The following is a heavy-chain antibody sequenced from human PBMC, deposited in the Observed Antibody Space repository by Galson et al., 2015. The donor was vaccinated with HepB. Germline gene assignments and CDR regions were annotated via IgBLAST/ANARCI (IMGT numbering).Heavy chain of an antibody. D-gene: IGHD3/OR15-3a*01. Sequence: SVKVSCKASGYTFTSYAMHWVRQAPGQRLEWMGWINAGNGNTKYSQKFQGRVTITRDTSASTAYMELSSLRSEDTAVYYCARVEILIFGVLDQGMDVWGQGTTVTVSS. CDR2: INAGNGNT. V-gene: IGHV1-3*01. CDR3: ARVEILIFGVLDQGMDV. J-gene: IGHJ6*02. CDR1: GYTFTSYA.